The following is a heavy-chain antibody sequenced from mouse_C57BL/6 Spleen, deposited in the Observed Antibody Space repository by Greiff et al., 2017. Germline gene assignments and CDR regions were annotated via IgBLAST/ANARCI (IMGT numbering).Heavy chain of an antibody. D-gene: IGHD1-1*01. J-gene: IGHJ2*01. Sequence: VQLQQSGAELVRPGASVTLSCKASGFTFTDYEMHWVKQTPVHGLEWIGAIDPETGGTAYNQKFKGKAILTADKSSSTAYMELRSLTSEDSAVYYCTRGSLITTVLDYWGQGTTLTVSS. V-gene: IGHV1-15*01. CDR1: GFTFTDYE. CDR2: IDPETGGT. CDR3: TRGSLITTVLDY.